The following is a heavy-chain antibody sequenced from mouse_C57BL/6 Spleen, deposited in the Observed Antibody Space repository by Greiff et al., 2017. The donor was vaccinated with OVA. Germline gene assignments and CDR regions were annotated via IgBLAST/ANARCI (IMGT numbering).Heavy chain of an antibody. J-gene: IGHJ2*01. V-gene: IGHV1-18*01. CDR2: INPNNGGT. CDR1: GYTFTDYN. Sequence: EVQLQQSGPELVKPGASVKIPCKASGYTFTDYNMDWVKQSHGKSLEWIGDINPNNGGTIYNQKFKGKATLTVDKSSSTAYMELRSLTSEDTAVYYCARRLYGNYGDFDYWGQGTTLTVSS. CDR3: ARRLYGNYGDFDY. D-gene: IGHD2-1*01.